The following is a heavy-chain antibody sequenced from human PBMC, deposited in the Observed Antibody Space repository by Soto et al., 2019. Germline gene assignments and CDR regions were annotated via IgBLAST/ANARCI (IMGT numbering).Heavy chain of an antibody. D-gene: IGHD6-13*01. Sequence: GGSLRLSCAASGFTFSSYGMHWVRQAPGKGLEWVAVIWYDGSNKYYADSVKGRFTISRDNSKNTLYLQMNSLRAEDTAVYYCARPKSEQQGIGYWGQGTLVTVSS. V-gene: IGHV3-33*01. J-gene: IGHJ4*02. CDR1: GFTFSSYG. CDR3: ARPKSEQQGIGY. CDR2: IWYDGSNK.